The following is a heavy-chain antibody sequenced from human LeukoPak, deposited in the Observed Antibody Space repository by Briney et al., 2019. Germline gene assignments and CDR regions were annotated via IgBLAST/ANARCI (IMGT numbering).Heavy chain of an antibody. V-gene: IGHV3-48*01. D-gene: IGHD2/OR15-2a*01. Sequence: GGSLRLSCAASGFAFSSYSMNWVRQAPGKGLEWVSYISSSSSIIYYADSVKDRFTISRDNSKNTLYLQMNSLRAEDTAVYYCAKFGNIYFDYWGQGTLVTVSS. CDR1: GFAFSSYS. CDR2: ISSSSSII. CDR3: AKFGNIYFDY. J-gene: IGHJ4*02.